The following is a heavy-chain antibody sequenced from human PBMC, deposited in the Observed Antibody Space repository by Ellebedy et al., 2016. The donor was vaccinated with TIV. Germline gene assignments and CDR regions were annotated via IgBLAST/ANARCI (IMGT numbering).Heavy chain of an antibody. V-gene: IGHV4-59*01. D-gene: IGHD6-13*01. CDR3: ARGDLAAAGTQYYFDY. CDR1: GGSISSYY. CDR2: IYYSGST. Sequence: MPSETLSLTCTVSGGSISSYYWSWIRQPPGKGLEWIGYIYYSGSTNYNPSLKSRVTISVDTSKNQFSLKLSSVTAADTAVYYCARGDLAAAGTQYYFDYWGQGTLVTVSS. J-gene: IGHJ4*02.